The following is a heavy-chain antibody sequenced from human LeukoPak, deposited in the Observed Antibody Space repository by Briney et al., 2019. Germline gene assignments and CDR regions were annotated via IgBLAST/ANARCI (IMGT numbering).Heavy chain of an antibody. J-gene: IGHJ5*02. CDR1: GSTFSTSG. CDR2: IRYDETSK. D-gene: IGHD6-25*01. Sequence: PAESLRLSCVASGSTFSTSGMHWVRQAPGKGLEWVAFIRYDETSKYYADSVKGRFTMSRDNYKNTLHLQMTRLRAEDTAVYYFAKDLEPRLSGGYFDPWGQGTLVTVSS. CDR3: AKDLEPRLSGGYFDP. V-gene: IGHV3-30*02.